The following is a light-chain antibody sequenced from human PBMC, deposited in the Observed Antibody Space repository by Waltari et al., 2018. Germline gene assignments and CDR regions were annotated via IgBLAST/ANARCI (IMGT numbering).Light chain of an antibody. CDR1: SSNIGSNS. CDR3: AAWDDSLSGRV. J-gene: IGLJ3*02. CDR2: RNN. V-gene: IGLV1-47*01. Sequence: QSVLTQPPSASGTPGQRVTISCSGSSSNIGSNSVYWYQQLPGTAPTLLIYRNNQRPSGVPDRFSGSKSGTSASLAISGLLSEDEADYYCAAWDDSLSGRVFGGGTKLTVL.